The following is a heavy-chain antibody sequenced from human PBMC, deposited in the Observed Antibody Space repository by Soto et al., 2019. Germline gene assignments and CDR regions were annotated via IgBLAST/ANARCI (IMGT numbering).Heavy chain of an antibody. Sequence: QVQLEQSGAEVKKPGSSVKISCKASGGTLSDHGVSWLRQAPGQGLEWVGGTIPVFNTANYAPKFQGRVTIAADKSTNIAYMELGSLRSDDTAFYYCARGVYGSGNYYTFPSAFDIWGQGTLVIVSS. J-gene: IGHJ3*02. V-gene: IGHV1-69*06. CDR2: TIPVFNTA. CDR3: ARGVYGSGNYYTFPSAFDI. D-gene: IGHD3-10*01. CDR1: GGTLSDHG.